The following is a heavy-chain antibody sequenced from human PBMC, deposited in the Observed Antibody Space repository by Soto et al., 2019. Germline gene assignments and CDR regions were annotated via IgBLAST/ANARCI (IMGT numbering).Heavy chain of an antibody. CDR2: IYYSGST. J-gene: IGHJ4*02. V-gene: IGHV4-61*01. D-gene: IGHD1-26*01. Sequence: PSETLSLTCTVSGGSIRSGSYYWGWIRQPPGKGLEWIGYIYYSGSTNYNPSLKSRVTISVDTSKNQFSLKLSSVTAADTAVYYCARTMVGARAGYFDYWGRGTLVTVSS. CDR3: ARTMVGARAGYFDY. CDR1: GGSIRSGSYY.